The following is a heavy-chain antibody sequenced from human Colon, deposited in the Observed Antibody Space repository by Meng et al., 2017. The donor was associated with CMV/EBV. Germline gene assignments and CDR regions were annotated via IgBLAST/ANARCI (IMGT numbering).Heavy chain of an antibody. CDR2: ISYDGSSV. J-gene: IGHJ4*02. Sequence: GGSLRLSCVASGFIFSSFPMHWVRQSPGKGLEWVAVISYDGSSVHYADSVRGRVTISRDNSKNTLYLQMDGLTVEDTATYYCARARLWLAFYLNYWGQGTLVTVSS. CDR1: GFIFSSFP. CDR3: ARARLWLAFYLNY. D-gene: IGHD2-21*01. V-gene: IGHV3-30-3*01.